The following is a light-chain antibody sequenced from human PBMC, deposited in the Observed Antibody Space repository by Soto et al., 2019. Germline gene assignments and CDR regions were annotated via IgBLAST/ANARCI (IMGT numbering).Light chain of an antibody. Sequence: EIVLAQSPGTLSLSAWERATLSCMASQIVSSSYLAWYQHKPGQAPRLLIYAASSRATGIPDRFSCSGSGTDFTLTVSRLEPEDFAVYYCQQYGNSPAITFGQGTRLEIK. CDR2: AAS. CDR1: QIVSSSY. J-gene: IGKJ5*01. CDR3: QQYGNSPAIT. V-gene: IGKV3-20*01.